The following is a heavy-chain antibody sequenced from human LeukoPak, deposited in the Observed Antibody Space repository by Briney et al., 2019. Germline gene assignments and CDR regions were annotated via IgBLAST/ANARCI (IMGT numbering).Heavy chain of an antibody. Sequence: PGGSLTLACAAFGLTVGTNYMSWGRHAPGKGLVWVSIIYSGGNTYYAASVKGRFTISRDSSKNTLYLQMNSLRAEDTAVYYCARFIAAGYYFDYWGQGTLVTVSS. V-gene: IGHV3-53*01. CDR2: IYSGGNT. CDR3: ARFIAAGYYFDY. CDR1: GLTVGTNY. D-gene: IGHD6-13*01. J-gene: IGHJ4*02.